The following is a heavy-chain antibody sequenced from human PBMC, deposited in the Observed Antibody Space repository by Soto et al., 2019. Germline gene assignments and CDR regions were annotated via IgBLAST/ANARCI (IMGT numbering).Heavy chain of an antibody. Sequence: QVQLVQSGAEVKKPGASVKVSCKASGYTFTSYDINWVRQATGQGLEWMGWMNPNSGNTGYAQKFQGRVTMTRNTYRSKGEMELRSLRSEDTAVYYCASRYYDFWSGYYPYYYYYGMDVWGQGTTVTVSS. CDR3: ASRYYDFWSGYYPYYYYYGMDV. CDR1: GYTFTSYD. J-gene: IGHJ6*02. D-gene: IGHD3-3*01. V-gene: IGHV1-8*01. CDR2: MNPNSGNT.